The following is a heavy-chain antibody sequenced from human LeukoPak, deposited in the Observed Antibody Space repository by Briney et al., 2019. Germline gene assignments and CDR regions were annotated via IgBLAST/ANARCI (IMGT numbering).Heavy chain of an antibody. D-gene: IGHD6-13*01. Sequence: HPGGSLRLSCAASGFTFSNYTMHWVRQAPGKGLEWVAVISYDGSNKYYGDSVKGRFTISRDNSKNTLYLQMDSLRAEDTAVYHCARPRGSRWSIPFDNWGQGTLVTVSS. CDR3: ARPRGSRWSIPFDN. CDR1: GFTFSNYT. CDR2: ISYDGSNK. V-gene: IGHV3-30-3*01. J-gene: IGHJ4*02.